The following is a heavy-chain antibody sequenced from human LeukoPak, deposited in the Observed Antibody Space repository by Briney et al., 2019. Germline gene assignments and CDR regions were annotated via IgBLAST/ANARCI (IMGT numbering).Heavy chain of an antibody. J-gene: IGHJ4*02. Sequence: SETLSLTCTVSGYSISSGYYWGWIRQPPGKGLEWIGSIYRSGSTYYNPSLKSRVTISVDTSKNQFSLKLSSVTAADTAVYYCARNPESVAGTHYFDYWGQGTLVTVSS. CDR3: ARNPESVAGTHYFDY. V-gene: IGHV4-38-2*02. CDR1: GYSISSGYY. D-gene: IGHD6-19*01. CDR2: IYRSGST.